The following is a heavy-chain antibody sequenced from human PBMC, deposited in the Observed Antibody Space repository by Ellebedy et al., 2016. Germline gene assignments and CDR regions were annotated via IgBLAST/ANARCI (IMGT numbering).Heavy chain of an antibody. Sequence: GESLKISCAASGFTFSSYSMNWVRQAPGKGLEWVSSISSSSSYIYYADSVKGRFTISRDNAKNSLSLHMNSLRAEDTAVYYCARLIYGSGSYYNYYFDYWGQGTRVTVSS. D-gene: IGHD3-10*01. V-gene: IGHV3-21*01. CDR2: ISSSSSYI. J-gene: IGHJ4*02. CDR3: ARLIYGSGSYYNYYFDY. CDR1: GFTFSSYS.